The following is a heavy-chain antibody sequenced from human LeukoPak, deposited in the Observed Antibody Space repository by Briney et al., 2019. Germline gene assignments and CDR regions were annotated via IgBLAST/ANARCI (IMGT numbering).Heavy chain of an antibody. CDR2: IYNGGTT. J-gene: IGHJ6*02. CDR1: GFTVIRNY. D-gene: IGHD3-3*01. Sequence: PGGSLRLSCAASGFTVIRNYMSWVRQAPGKGLEWVSVIYNGGTTYYADSVKGRFSISRDNSKNTLYLQMNSLRAEDTSVYYCAGVGVALYYYDGMDLWGQGTTVTVSS. CDR3: AGVGVALYYYDGMDL. V-gene: IGHV3-66*01.